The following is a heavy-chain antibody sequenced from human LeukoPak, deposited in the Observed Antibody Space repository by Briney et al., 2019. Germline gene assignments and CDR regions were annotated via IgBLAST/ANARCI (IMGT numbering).Heavy chain of an antibody. CDR1: GYTFTRYG. Sequence: GVAVKVSCKASGYTFTRYGISWVRQAPGQGLEWMGWISAYNANTKYAQNLQGRVTMTTDTPATTAYMELRSLTSDDTAVYFCARGGGYNDYWGQGTLVTVSS. CDR3: ARGGGYNDY. D-gene: IGHD5-24*01. V-gene: IGHV1-18*01. J-gene: IGHJ4*02. CDR2: ISAYNANT.